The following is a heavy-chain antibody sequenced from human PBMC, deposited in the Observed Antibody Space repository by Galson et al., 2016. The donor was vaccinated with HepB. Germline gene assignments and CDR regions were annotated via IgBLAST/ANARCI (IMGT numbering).Heavy chain of an antibody. CDR3: ARDQVRDAFLLNTGASDY. V-gene: IGHV3-33*01. Sequence: SLRLSCAASGFSFKNYGMHWVRQAPGKGLEWVAVIWYDGSKKYYADSVKGRFTVPRDTSKNTMYLQMDSLSAEDTAVYYCARDQVRDAFLLNTGASDYWSQGTLVTVTS. CDR1: GFSFKNYG. CDR2: IWYDGSKK. J-gene: IGHJ4*02. D-gene: IGHD1/OR15-1a*01.